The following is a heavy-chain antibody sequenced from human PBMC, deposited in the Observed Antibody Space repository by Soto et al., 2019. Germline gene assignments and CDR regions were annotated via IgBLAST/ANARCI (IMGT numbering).Heavy chain of an antibody. CDR2: ISGSGGST. D-gene: IGHD3-9*01. J-gene: IGHJ4*02. CDR3: AKDTFDVPQGFDY. V-gene: IGHV3-23*01. Sequence: GGSLRLSCAASGFTFTRYSMNWVRQAPGKGLEWVSVISGSGGSTYYADSVKGRFTISRDNSKNTLYLQMNSLRAEDTAIYYCAKDTFDVPQGFDYWGQGTLVTVSS. CDR1: GFTFTRYS.